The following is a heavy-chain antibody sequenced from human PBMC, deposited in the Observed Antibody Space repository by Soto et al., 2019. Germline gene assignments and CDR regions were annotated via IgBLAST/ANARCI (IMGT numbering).Heavy chain of an antibody. D-gene: IGHD4-4*01. Sequence: PGGSLRLSCSASGFTFSSYGMHWVRQAPGKGLEWVAVIWYDGSNKYYADSVKGRFTISRDNSKNTLYLQMNSLRAEDTAVYYCARDPNTVTTGVDYWGQGTLVTVSS. J-gene: IGHJ4*02. CDR3: ARDPNTVTTGVDY. CDR2: IWYDGSNK. CDR1: GFTFSSYG. V-gene: IGHV3-33*01.